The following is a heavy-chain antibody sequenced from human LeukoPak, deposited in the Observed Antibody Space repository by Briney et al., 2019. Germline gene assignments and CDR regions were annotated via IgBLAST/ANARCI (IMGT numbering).Heavy chain of an antibody. V-gene: IGHV3-21*01. CDR2: ISSSSSYI. CDR1: GFTFSSYS. CDR3: ARDSEEYYYDSSGYPAPDY. J-gene: IGHJ4*02. D-gene: IGHD3-22*01. Sequence: GGSLRLSCAASGFTFSSYSMNWVRQAPGKGLEWVSSISSSSSYIYYADSVKGRFTISRDNAKNSLYLQMNSLRAEDTAVYYCARDSEEYYYDSSGYPAPDYWGQGTLVTVSS.